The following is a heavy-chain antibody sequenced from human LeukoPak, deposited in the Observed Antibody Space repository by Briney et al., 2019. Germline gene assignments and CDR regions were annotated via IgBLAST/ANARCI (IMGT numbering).Heavy chain of an antibody. CDR1: GFTFSSYW. J-gene: IGHJ4*02. CDR3: ARERRRRDGYNFDYFDY. V-gene: IGHV3-7*01. Sequence: GGSLRLSCAASGFTFSSYWMSWVRQAPGKGLEWVANIKQDGSEKYYVDSVKGRFTISRDNAKNSLYLQMNSLRAEDTAVYNCARERRRRDGYNFDYFDYGVQGHLVTVSS. CDR2: IKQDGSEK. D-gene: IGHD5-24*01.